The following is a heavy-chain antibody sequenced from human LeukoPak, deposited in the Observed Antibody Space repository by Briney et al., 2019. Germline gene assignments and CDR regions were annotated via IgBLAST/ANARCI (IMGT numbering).Heavy chain of an antibody. CDR3: ARVYGDYAFSY. V-gene: IGHV3-7*01. Sequence: GGSLRLSCAASGFTFSSYWTSWVRQAPGKGLEWVANIKQDGSEKYYVDSVKGRFTISRDNAKNSLYLQMNSLRAEDTAVYYCARVYGDYAFSYWGQGTLVTASS. D-gene: IGHD4-17*01. J-gene: IGHJ4*02. CDR2: IKQDGSEK. CDR1: GFTFSSYW.